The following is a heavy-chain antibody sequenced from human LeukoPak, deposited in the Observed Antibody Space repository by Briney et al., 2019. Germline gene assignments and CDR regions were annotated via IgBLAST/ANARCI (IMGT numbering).Heavy chain of an antibody. D-gene: IGHD6-13*01. CDR1: GGSISSYY. V-gene: IGHV4-59*01. Sequence: PSETLSLTCTVSGGSISSYYWSWIRQPPGKGLEWIGYIYYSGSTNYNPSLKSRVTISVDTSKNQFSLKLSSVTAADTAVYYCARERPGSSWYSSFDYWGQGTLVTVSS. CDR3: ARERPGSSWYSSFDY. J-gene: IGHJ4*02. CDR2: IYYSGST.